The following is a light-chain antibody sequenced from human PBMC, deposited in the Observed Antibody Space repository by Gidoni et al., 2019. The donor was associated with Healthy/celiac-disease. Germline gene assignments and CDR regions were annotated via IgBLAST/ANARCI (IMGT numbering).Light chain of an antibody. V-gene: IGLV1-40*01. J-gene: IGLJ2*01. Sequence: QSVLTQPPAGYGAPGQRVTITCTGRSSNIGAGYHVHWYQQLPGTAPKLLIYGNSNRPSWVPDRFSGSKSGTSPSLAITVLQADDEADYYCQSYDSSLGVFGGGTKLTVL. CDR3: QSYDSSLGV. CDR1: SSNIGAGYH. CDR2: GNS.